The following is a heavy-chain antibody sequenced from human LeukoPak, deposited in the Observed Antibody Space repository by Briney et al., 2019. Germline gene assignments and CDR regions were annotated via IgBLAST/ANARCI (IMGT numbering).Heavy chain of an antibody. CDR1: GYSFSSYW. V-gene: IGHV5-10-1*01. D-gene: IGHD2-8*02. CDR2: IDPGDSFT. Sequence: GESLKISCKGSGYSFSSYWISWVRQMPRKGLEWMGRIDPGDSFTKYRPSLEGRVTISADKSLSTVYLQWSSLKASDTAIYYCARDGGGVSSWVSHWGQGTLVTVSS. CDR3: ARDGGGVSSWVSH. J-gene: IGHJ4*02.